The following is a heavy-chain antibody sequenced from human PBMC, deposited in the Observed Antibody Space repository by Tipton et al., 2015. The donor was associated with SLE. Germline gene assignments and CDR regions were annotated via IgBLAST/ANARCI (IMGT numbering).Heavy chain of an antibody. CDR1: GGSFSDYY. CDR3: ARVWKAAAAGSGGYFDL. D-gene: IGHD6-13*01. V-gene: IGHV4-34*01. Sequence: TLSLTCSIYGGSFSDYYWSWIRQPPGEGLEWIGEINPRGGTGYNPSLKSRVTISVDTSKNQFSLKLSSVTAADTAVYYCARVWKAAAAGSGGYFDLWGRGTLVTVSS. J-gene: IGHJ2*01. CDR2: INPRGGT.